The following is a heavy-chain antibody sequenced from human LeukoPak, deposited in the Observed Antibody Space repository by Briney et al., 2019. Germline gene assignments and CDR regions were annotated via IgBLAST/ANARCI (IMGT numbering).Heavy chain of an antibody. V-gene: IGHV3-7*04. J-gene: IGHJ6*02. D-gene: IGHD5-18*01. Sequence: GGSLRLSCAASGFTFSTYWMNWVRQAPGKGLEWVANINQNGSEKFYVDSVRGRFTISRDNAKNSLYLQMNSLRAEDTAVYYCARDTRRDTYYHGMDVWGQGTTVTVSS. CDR1: GFTFSTYW. CDR3: ARDTRRDTYYHGMDV. CDR2: INQNGSEK.